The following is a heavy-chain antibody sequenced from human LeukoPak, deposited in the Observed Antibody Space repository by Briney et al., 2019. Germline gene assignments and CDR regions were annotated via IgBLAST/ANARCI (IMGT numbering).Heavy chain of an antibody. Sequence: QPGGSLRLSCAASGSTFSSYWMHWVRQVPGKGLVWVSRINNDGSSMSYADSVEGRFTISRDNAKNTLFLQMNSLRVEDTAVYYCARGQQLVHWGQGTLVTVSS. V-gene: IGHV3-74*01. CDR1: GSTFSSYW. J-gene: IGHJ4*02. CDR2: INNDGSSM. D-gene: IGHD6-13*01. CDR3: ARGQQLVH.